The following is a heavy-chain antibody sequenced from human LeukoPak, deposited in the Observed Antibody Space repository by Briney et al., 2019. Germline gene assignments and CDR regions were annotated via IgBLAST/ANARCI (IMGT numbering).Heavy chain of an antibody. CDR2: INPSGGST. D-gene: IGHD3-3*01. V-gene: IGHV1-46*01. J-gene: IGHJ4*02. Sequence: ASVKVSCKASGYTFTSYYIHWVRQAPGQGLEWMGIINPSGGSTSYAQKFQGRVTMTRDTSTSTVYMELSSLRSEDTAVYYCARDNGDFWSGSNRWGQGTLVTVSS. CDR3: ARDNGDFWSGSNR. CDR1: GYTFTSYY.